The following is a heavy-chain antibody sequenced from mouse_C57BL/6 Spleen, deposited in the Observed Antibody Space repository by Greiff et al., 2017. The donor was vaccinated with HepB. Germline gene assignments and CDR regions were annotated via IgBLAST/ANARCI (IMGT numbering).Heavy chain of an antibody. Sequence: EVQLQQSGPELVKPGASVKISCKASGYTFTDYYMNWVKQSHGKSLEWIGDINPNNGGTSYNQKFKGKATLTVDKSSSTAYMELRSLTSEDSAVYYCARKGATMAFDYWGQGTTLTVSS. D-gene: IGHD2-1*01. CDR1: GYTFTDYY. J-gene: IGHJ2*01. CDR3: ARKGATMAFDY. CDR2: INPNNGGT. V-gene: IGHV1-26*01.